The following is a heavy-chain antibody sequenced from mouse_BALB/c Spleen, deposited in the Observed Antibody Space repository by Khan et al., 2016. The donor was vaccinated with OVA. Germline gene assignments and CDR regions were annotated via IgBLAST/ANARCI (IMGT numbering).Heavy chain of an antibody. Sequence: QVQLKQSGPGLVRPSQTLSITCTVSGFSLTTYGVHWVRQSPGKGLEWLGVIRSAGKTDYNAAFISRLSITKDNSTSQVFFKMNSLQADDTAMYYCDRNCYMYDFTYWGQGTLVTVSS. J-gene: IGHJ3*01. D-gene: IGHD2-14*01. CDR3: DRNCYMYDFTY. V-gene: IGHV2-2*01. CDR1: GFSLTTYG. CDR2: IRSAGKT.